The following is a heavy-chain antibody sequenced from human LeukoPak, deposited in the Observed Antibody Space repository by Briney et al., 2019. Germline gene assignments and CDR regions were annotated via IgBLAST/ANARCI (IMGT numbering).Heavy chain of an antibody. Sequence: GGSLRLSCAASGFTFSSYAMSWVRQAPGKGLEWVSTVTGSGINTYYADSVKGRFTISRDNSRNTLYLQMNSLRVEDTAVYYCAKVGGSSSWYYFAYWGQGTLVTVSS. CDR1: GFTFSSYA. D-gene: IGHD6-13*01. V-gene: IGHV3-23*01. CDR3: AKVGGSSSWYYFAY. CDR2: VTGSGINT. J-gene: IGHJ4*02.